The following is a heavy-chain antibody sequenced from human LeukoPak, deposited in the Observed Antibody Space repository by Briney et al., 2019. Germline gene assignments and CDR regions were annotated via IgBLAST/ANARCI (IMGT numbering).Heavy chain of an antibody. Sequence: SETLSLTCTVSGGSISSYYWSWIRQPPGKGLEWIGYIYHSGSTYYNPSLKSRVTISVDRSKNQFSLKLSSVTAADTAVYYCAREGSSWYRGTFDYWGQGTLVTVSS. V-gene: IGHV4-59*12. CDR1: GGSISSYY. D-gene: IGHD6-13*01. CDR2: IYHSGST. J-gene: IGHJ4*02. CDR3: AREGSSWYRGTFDY.